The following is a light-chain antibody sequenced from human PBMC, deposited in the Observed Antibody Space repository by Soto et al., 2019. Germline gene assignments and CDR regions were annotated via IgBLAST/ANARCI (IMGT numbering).Light chain of an antibody. CDR3: QQFNNWPLDPMYT. CDR2: GAS. Sequence: VVMTQSPATLSVSPGERATLSCRASQSVSSNLAWYQQRPGQAPRLLIYGASTRATGIPARFSGSGSVTEFTLTISSLQSEDFAVYYCQQFNNWPLDPMYTFGQGTKLVIK. CDR1: QSVSSN. J-gene: IGKJ2*01. V-gene: IGKV3-15*01.